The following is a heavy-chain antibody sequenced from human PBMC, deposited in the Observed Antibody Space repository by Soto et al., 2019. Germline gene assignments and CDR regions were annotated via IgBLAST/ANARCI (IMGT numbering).Heavy chain of an antibody. J-gene: IGHJ5*02. CDR1: GGNFSSYA. D-gene: IGHD4-4*01. V-gene: IGHV1-69*12. CDR3: ARYRYSSGNWFDP. Sequence: QVQLVQSGAEVKKPGSSRQVSCKASGGNFSSYAISWVRQAPGQGLEWMGGIIPIFGTANYAQKFQGRVTITADESTSTAYMELSSLRSEDTAVDYCARYRYSSGNWFDPWGQGTLVTVS. CDR2: IIPIFGTA.